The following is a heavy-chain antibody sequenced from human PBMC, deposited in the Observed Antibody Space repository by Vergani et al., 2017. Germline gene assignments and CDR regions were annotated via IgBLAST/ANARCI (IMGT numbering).Heavy chain of an antibody. CDR3: ARDFGGEWYFDL. J-gene: IGHJ2*01. D-gene: IGHD4-23*01. Sequence: QVQLQESGPGLVKPSQTLSLTCTVSGGSISSGSYYWSWIRQPAGKGLEWIGRIYTSGSTNYNPSLKSRVTMSVDTSKNQFSLKLSSVTAADTAVYYCARDFGGEWYFDLWGRGATVTVSS. V-gene: IGHV4-61*02. CDR1: GGSISSGSYY. CDR2: IYTSGST.